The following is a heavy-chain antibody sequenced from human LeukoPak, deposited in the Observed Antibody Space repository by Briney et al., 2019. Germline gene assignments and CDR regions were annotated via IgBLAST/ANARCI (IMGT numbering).Heavy chain of an antibody. V-gene: IGHV1-46*01. CDR2: IHSSGDTT. CDR3: ARERSVWELPPIDAFDI. CDR1: GYSFSSYH. Sequence: ASVKVSCKASGYSFSSYHIHWVRQAPGQGLEWMGIIHSSGDTTSYAQKFQGRVTMTRDTSTTTVYMELRSLRSEDTAVYYCARERSVWELPPIDAFDIWGQGTMVTVSS. D-gene: IGHD1-26*01. J-gene: IGHJ3*02.